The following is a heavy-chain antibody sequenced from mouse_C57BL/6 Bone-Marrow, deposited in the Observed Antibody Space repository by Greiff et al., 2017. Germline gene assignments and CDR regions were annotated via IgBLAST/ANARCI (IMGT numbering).Heavy chain of an antibody. CDR1: GYTFTSYW. CDR2: IDPSDSYT. V-gene: IGHV1-50*01. J-gene: IGHJ4*01. CDR3: ARGLLEDAMDY. D-gene: IGHD2-3*01. Sequence: QVQLQQPGAELVKPGASVKLSCKASGYTFTSYWMQWVKQRPGQGLAWIGEIDPSDSYTNYNQKFKGKATLTVDTSSSTAYMQRSSLTSEDSAVYYCARGLLEDAMDYWGQGTSVTVSA.